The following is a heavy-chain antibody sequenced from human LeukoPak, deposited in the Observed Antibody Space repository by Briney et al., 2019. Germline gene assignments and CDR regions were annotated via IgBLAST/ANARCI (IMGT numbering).Heavy chain of an antibody. Sequence: GGSLRLSCAVSGLNFKFYAMSWVRQAPGKGLEWVSGISGRGDSADYADSVKGRFTISRDNSKNTLYLQMNSLRAEDTAVYYCAKFYGDYPYYYYYMDVWGKGTTVTVSS. CDR2: ISGRGDSA. CDR1: GLNFKFYA. J-gene: IGHJ6*03. D-gene: IGHD4-17*01. CDR3: AKFYGDYPYYYYYMDV. V-gene: IGHV3-23*01.